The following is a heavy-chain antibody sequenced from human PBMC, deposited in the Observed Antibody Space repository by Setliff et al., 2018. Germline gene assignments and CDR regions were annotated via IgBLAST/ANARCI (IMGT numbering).Heavy chain of an antibody. CDR1: GGTFNAYV. J-gene: IGHJ3*02. Sequence: GASVKVSCKASGGTFNAYVISWVRQAPSQGLEWMGMIIPIFGTSNYAQKFQARVTMTTDESTSTAYMELSSLRFEDTAVYYCARPDVGGSWTSDAFDIWGQGTMVTVSS. V-gene: IGHV1-69*05. CDR2: IIPIFGTS. CDR3: ARPDVGGSWTSDAFDI.